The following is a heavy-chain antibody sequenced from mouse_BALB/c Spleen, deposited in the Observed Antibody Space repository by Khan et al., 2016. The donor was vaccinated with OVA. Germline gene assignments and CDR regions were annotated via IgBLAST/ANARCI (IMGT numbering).Heavy chain of an antibody. CDR3: ARSWAMDY. Sequence: EVELVESGGGLVQPGGSRTLSCAASGFTFSDYGLAWVRQAPGKGPEWVAFISSLAYSTYYADPVTGRFTISRENAKNTLYLEMSSLRSEDTAMYYCARSWAMDYWGQGTSVTVSS. V-gene: IGHV5-15*02. J-gene: IGHJ4*01. CDR2: ISSLAYST. CDR1: GFTFSDYG.